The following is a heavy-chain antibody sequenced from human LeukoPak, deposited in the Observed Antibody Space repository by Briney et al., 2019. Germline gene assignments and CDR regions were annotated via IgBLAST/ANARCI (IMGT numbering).Heavy chain of an antibody. J-gene: IGHJ6*02. D-gene: IGHD2-15*01. V-gene: IGHV4-30-4*01. CDR1: GGSISSGVYY. CDR2: IYYSGST. CDR3: ARNLLGYCSGGSCYSNVMDV. Sequence: SETLSLACTVSGGSISSGVYYWSWIRQPPGKGLEWIGYIYYSGSTYYNPSLKSRVTISVDTSKNQFSLKLSSVTAADTAVYYCARNLLGYCSGGSCYSNVMDVWGQGTTVTVSS.